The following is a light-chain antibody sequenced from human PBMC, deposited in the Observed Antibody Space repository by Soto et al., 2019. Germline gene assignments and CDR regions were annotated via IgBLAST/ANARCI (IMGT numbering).Light chain of an antibody. J-gene: IGLJ2*01. CDR3: SSYTSDFTII. CDR1: ISDVGGYQY. CDR2: DVS. Sequence: QSVLTQPASVSGSPGQSITISCTGTISDVGGYQYVSWFQQHPGKAPKLMIYDVSDRPSGVSSRFSGSKSGNTASLTISGLQSEDEADYYCSSYTSDFTIIFGGGTKSPS. V-gene: IGLV2-14*03.